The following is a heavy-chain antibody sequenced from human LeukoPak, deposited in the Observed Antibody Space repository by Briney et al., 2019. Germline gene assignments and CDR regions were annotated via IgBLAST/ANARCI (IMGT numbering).Heavy chain of an antibody. CDR1: GYTFTGYY. CDR3: SASFSGYDRLFDY. CDR2: INSNSGGT. Sequence: ASVKVSCKASGYTFTGYYIHWVRQAPGQGLEWMGRINSNSGGTNYAQKFQDRVTLTRDTSISTAYMELNRLTSDDTAVYYCSASFSGYDRLFDYWGQGTLVTVSS. J-gene: IGHJ4*02. V-gene: IGHV1-2*06. D-gene: IGHD5-12*01.